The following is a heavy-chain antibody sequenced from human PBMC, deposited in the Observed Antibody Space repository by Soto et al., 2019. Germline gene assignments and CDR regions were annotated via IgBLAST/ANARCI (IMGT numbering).Heavy chain of an antibody. D-gene: IGHD3-10*01. CDR3: ARAPGVQYGMDV. CDR2: IYYSGTT. V-gene: IGHV4-31*03. Sequence: QVQLQESGPGLVKPSQTLSLTCTVSGGSISSGGYYWSWIRQHPGKGLEWIGYIYYSGTTNYNPSLKSRVTRSVDTAQNQFSLNLNSVIAADTAVYYCARAPGVQYGMDVWGKGTTVTVSS. CDR1: GGSISSGGYY. J-gene: IGHJ6*04.